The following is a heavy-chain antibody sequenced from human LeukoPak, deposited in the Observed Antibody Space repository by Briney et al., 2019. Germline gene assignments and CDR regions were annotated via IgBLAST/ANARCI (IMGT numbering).Heavy chain of an antibody. CDR3: ARDGHTGATIFHWFDP. Sequence: ASVKVSCKASGYTFTSYHMHWVRQAPGQGLEWMGIINPSGGSTSYAQKFQGRVTMTRDTSTSTVYMELSSLRSEDTAVYYCARDGHTGATIFHWFDPWGQGTLVTVSS. CDR2: INPSGGST. CDR1: GYTFTSYH. J-gene: IGHJ5*02. D-gene: IGHD3-9*01. V-gene: IGHV1-46*01.